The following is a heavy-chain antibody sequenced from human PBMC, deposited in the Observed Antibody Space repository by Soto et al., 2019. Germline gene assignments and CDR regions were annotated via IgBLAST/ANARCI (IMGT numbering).Heavy chain of an antibody. D-gene: IGHD1-26*01. Sequence: QVQLQESGPGLVKPSGTLSLTCAVSTGSISSGNWWSWVRQPPGKGLEWIGEINHSGSTNYNPSLKRRVTMSVDKSRGQFSLRLSSVTAADTAVYFCARDREAGSFSCFDYWGQGALVTVSS. CDR1: TGSISSGNW. CDR3: ARDREAGSFSCFDY. J-gene: IGHJ4*02. V-gene: IGHV4-4*02. CDR2: INHSGST.